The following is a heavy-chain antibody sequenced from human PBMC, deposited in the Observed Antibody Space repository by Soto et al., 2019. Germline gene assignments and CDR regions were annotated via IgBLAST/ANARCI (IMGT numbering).Heavy chain of an antibody. V-gene: IGHV4-39*01. CDR2: IYYTGRT. J-gene: IGHJ4*02. CDR3: XXXLXXXXXXXXDF. Sequence: QLLLQESGPGLVKPSETLSLTCAVSGXSIXXXSHYXXWIRQPPXXXPEWIASIYYTGRTYYNPPLTSXLTXPXXXXXXXXXXXXXXXXXXXXXXXXXXXXLXXXXXXXXDFWGQGTLVPVSS. CDR1: GXSIXXXSHY.